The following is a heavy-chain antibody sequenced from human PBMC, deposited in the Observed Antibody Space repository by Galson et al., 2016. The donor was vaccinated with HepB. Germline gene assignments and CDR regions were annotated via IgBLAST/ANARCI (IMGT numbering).Heavy chain of an antibody. V-gene: IGHV1-46*01. Sequence: SVKVSCKASGYTFSSFFHWVRQAPGQGLEWMGMINPTICDTNYAQKFQDRVTLTRDRSTRTVYMELSSLRSEDTALYYCARARTISGDLIILDSWGQGTLVIVSS. CDR3: ARARTISGDLIILDS. D-gene: IGHD3-3*01. CDR1: GYTFSSF. J-gene: IGHJ4*02. CDR2: INPTICDT.